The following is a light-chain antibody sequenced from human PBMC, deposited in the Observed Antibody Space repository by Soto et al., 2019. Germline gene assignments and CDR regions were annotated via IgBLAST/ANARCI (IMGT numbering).Light chain of an antibody. Sequence: EIVLTQSPGTLSLSPGERATLSCRASQSISSSYLAWYHQKPGQAPRLLIYAASSRATGIPDRFSGSGSGTDFTFTISRLEPEDFAVYYCQQYGSSPWTFGQGTKVELK. V-gene: IGKV3-20*01. J-gene: IGKJ1*01. CDR2: AAS. CDR3: QQYGSSPWT. CDR1: QSISSSY.